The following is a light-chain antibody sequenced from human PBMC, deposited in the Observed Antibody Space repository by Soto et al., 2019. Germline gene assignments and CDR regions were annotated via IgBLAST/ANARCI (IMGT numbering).Light chain of an antibody. CDR3: SSYTSRRTIV. CDR1: SSDVGGYNY. J-gene: IGLJ7*01. V-gene: IGLV2-14*01. CDR2: NFH. Sequence: QSALTQPASVSGSPGQSITISCTGTSSDVGGYNYVSWYQQHPGKAPKLIIYNFHSRPSGVSNRFSGSKSGNTASLTISGLQAEDEADYYCSSYTSRRTIVFGGGTQLTVL.